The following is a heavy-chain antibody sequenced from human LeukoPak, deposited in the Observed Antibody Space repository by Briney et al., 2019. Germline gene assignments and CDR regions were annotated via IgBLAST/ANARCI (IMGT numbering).Heavy chain of an antibody. V-gene: IGHV3-66*02. Sequence: GGSLRLSCAASGFTVSSNYMSWVRQAPGKGLEWDSVIYSGGSTYYADSVKGRFTISRDNSKNTLYLQMNSLRAEDTAVYYCARAERYDILTGYYRDYWGQGTLVTVYS. J-gene: IGHJ4*02. CDR1: GFTVSSNY. CDR3: ARAERYDILTGYYRDY. D-gene: IGHD3-9*01. CDR2: IYSGGST.